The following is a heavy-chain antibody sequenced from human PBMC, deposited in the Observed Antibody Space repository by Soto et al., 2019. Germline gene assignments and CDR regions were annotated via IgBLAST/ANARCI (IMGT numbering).Heavy chain of an antibody. J-gene: IGHJ4*02. CDR2: ISSIYSTI. Sequence: PVGSLRLSCAASGFPFRSYSMNWVRQAPGKGLEWVSYISSIYSTIYYADSVKGRFTISRDNAKNSLYLQMNSLRAEDTAVYYCARDLYGDYIFDYWGQGTLVTAPQ. CDR3: ARDLYGDYIFDY. CDR1: GFPFRSYS. D-gene: IGHD4-17*01. V-gene: IGHV3-48*01.